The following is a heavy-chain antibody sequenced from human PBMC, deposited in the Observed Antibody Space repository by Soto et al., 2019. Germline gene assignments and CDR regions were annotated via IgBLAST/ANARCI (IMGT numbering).Heavy chain of an antibody. CDR3: ARVHISGHGVDY. CDR1: GYSISSGYY. J-gene: IGHJ4*02. Sequence: KASETLSLTCAVSGYSISSGYYWAWIRQPPGQGLEWFGSISHSGSTYYNPSLKSRVTISVHTSKNQFSLDLTSVTAADTAIYYCARVHISGHGVDYWGQGTLVTVS. CDR2: ISHSGST. D-gene: IGHD5-12*01. V-gene: IGHV4-38-2*01.